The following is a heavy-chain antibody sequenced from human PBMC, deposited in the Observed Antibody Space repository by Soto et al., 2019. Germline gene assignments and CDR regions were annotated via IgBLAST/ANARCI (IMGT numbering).Heavy chain of an antibody. CDR1: GFSLTTSGVG. J-gene: IGHJ4*02. D-gene: IGHD3-3*01. V-gene: IGHV2-5*02. CDR2: IYWDDDK. CDR3: AHRVLRTVFGLVTTTAIYFDF. Sequence: ESGPTVVRPTETLTLTCRFSGFSLTTSGVGVGWVRQSPGKAPEWLALIYWDDDKRYSESLKSRLTITKDTSKNQVVLTVANLDPTDTATYYCAHRVLRTVFGLVTTTAIYFDFWGQGTPVAVSS.